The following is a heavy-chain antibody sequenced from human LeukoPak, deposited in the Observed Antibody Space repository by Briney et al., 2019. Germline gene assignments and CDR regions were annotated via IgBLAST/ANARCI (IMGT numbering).Heavy chain of an antibody. D-gene: IGHD3-16*02. CDR1: GFTFSSYW. CDR2: IKQDGSEK. CDR3: ARLIASPITFGGVIVIPGEYYFDY. Sequence: GGSLRLSCAASGFTFSSYWMSWVCQAPGKGLEWVANIKQDGSEKYYVDSVKGRFTISRDNAKNSLYLQMNSLRAEDTAVYYCARLIASPITFGGVIVIPGEYYFDYWGQGTLVTVSS. J-gene: IGHJ4*02. V-gene: IGHV3-7*01.